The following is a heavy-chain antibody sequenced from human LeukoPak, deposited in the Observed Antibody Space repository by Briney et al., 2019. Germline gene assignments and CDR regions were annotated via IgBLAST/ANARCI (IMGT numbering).Heavy chain of an antibody. CDR1: GLTFSTSG. J-gene: IGHJ4*02. Sequence: GGSLRLSCTASGLTFSTSGFNWVRQAPGKGLEWVASTGPTGSDRYHADSIKGRFTISRDNANNFLYLQMNSLRAEDTAVYYCATETNGRHYDYWGQGTLLTVSS. CDR2: TGPTGSDR. D-gene: IGHD1-14*01. CDR3: ATETNGRHYDY. V-gene: IGHV3-21*06.